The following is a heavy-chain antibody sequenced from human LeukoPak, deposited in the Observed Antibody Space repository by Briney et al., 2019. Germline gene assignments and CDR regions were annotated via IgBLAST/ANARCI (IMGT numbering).Heavy chain of an antibody. CDR3: ARDLGEDTTMIFFDF. D-gene: IGHD5-18*01. V-gene: IGHV1-18*01. CDR2: ISAYNGNR. Sequence: ASVKVSCKASGYTFTSFGISWVRQAPGPGLEWMGWISAYNGNRKYAQKVQGRVTMTTDTSTSTAYMELRSLRSDDTAVYYCARDLGEDTTMIFFDFWGQGTLVTVSS. CDR1: GYTFTSFG. J-gene: IGHJ4*02.